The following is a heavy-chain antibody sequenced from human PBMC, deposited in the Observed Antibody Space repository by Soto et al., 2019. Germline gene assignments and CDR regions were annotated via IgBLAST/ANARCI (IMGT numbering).Heavy chain of an antibody. V-gene: IGHV3-15*01. CDR2: IKSKTDDGTT. CDR3: TTARGTYGAEYFRH. CDR1: GFTFTNTW. J-gene: IGHJ1*01. D-gene: IGHD4-17*01. Sequence: GGSLRLSCVASGFTFTNTWMSWVRQAPGKGLEWVGRIKSKTDDGTTNYAAPVKGRFTISRDDSKNTLYLEVNSLKTEDTAVYYCTTARGTYGAEYFRHWGPGTLVTVSS.